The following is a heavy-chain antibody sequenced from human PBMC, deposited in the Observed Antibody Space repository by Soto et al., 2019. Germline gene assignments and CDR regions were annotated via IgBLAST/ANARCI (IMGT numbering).Heavy chain of an antibody. D-gene: IGHD3-22*01. V-gene: IGHV1-69*01. J-gene: IGHJ5*02. CDR1: GGTFSTYT. CDR2: IIPLFGTA. CDR3: ARSQDSSGYWNNCFDP. Sequence: QVQLVQSGTEVKKPGSSVKVSCKASGGTFSTYTMTWVRQAPGQGLEWMGGIIPLFGTANYEQKFQGRVTITADESTSTVYMELSSLRSEDTAVYYCARSQDSSGYWNNCFDPWGQGTLVTVSS.